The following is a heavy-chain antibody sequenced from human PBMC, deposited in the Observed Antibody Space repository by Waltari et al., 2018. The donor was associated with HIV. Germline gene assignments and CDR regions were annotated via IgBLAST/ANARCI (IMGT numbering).Heavy chain of an antibody. CDR2: INYSGST. J-gene: IGHJ4*02. D-gene: IGHD2-15*01. V-gene: IGHV4-39*01. CDR1: GGSISSSSYY. CDR3: ARHGGCSGGSCYAPTELDY. Sequence: QLQLQESGPGLVKPSETLSLTCTVSGGSISSSSYYWGWIRQPPGKGLEGIGSINYSGSTYYNPYSKRRVTISVDTSKNQFSLKRSSVTAADTAVYYCARHGGCSGGSCYAPTELDYWGQGTLVTVSS.